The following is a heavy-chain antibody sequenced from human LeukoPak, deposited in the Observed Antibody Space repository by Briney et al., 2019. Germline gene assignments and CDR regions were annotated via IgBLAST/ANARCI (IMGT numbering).Heavy chain of an antibody. V-gene: IGHV4-34*01. CDR3: ARGRYDILTGYQMFDY. J-gene: IGHJ4*02. D-gene: IGHD3-9*01. CDR1: GGSFSGYY. Sequence: SETLSLTCAVYGGSFSGYYWSWIRQPPGKGLEWIGEINHSGSTNYNPSLKSRVTMSVDTSKNQFSLKLSSVTAADTAVYYCARGRYDILTGYQMFDYWGQGTLVTVSS. CDR2: INHSGST.